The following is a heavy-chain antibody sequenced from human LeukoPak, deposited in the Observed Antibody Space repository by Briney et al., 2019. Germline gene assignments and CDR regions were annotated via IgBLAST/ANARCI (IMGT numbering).Heavy chain of an antibody. V-gene: IGHV4-59*12. J-gene: IGHJ4*02. D-gene: IGHD6-13*01. CDR3: AREHEWAAAGPPDY. CDR2: IYYSGST. Sequence: SETLSLTCTVSGGSISSYYWSWIRQPPGKGLEWIGYIYYSGSTNYNPSLKSRVTISVDTSKNQFSLKLSSVTAADTAVYYCAREHEWAAAGPPDYWGQGTLVTVSS. CDR1: GGSISSYY.